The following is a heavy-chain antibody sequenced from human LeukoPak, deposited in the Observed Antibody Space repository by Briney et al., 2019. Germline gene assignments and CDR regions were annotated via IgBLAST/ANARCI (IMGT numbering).Heavy chain of an antibody. CDR3: ARATDISSWYLAY. D-gene: IGHD6-13*01. J-gene: IGHJ4*02. CDR2: LSPNSGDT. CDR1: GYTFTGYY. Sequence: AGVKGSCKASGYTFTGYYMHWVRQAPGQELEWMGWLSPNSGDTKFPKKFWSRVTVTRDTSISTAHMELSRLTSDDTAVYYCARATDISSWYLAYWGQGTLVTVSS. V-gene: IGHV1-2*02.